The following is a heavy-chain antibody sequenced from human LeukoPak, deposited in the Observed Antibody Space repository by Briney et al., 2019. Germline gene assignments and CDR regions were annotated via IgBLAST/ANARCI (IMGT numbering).Heavy chain of an antibody. CDR3: ARDTGDRDYYYYYYMDV. D-gene: IGHD7-27*01. Sequence: GASVKVSCKASGYTFTSYDINWVRQATGQGLEWMGWMNPNSGNTGYAQKFQGRVTMTRDTSISTAYMELSRLRSDDTAVYYCARDTGDRDYYYYYYMDVWGKGTTVTVSS. J-gene: IGHJ6*03. CDR2: MNPNSGNT. V-gene: IGHV1-8*01. CDR1: GYTFTSYD.